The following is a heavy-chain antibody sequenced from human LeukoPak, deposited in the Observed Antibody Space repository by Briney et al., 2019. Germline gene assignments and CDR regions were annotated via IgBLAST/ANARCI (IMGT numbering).Heavy chain of an antibody. CDR1: GYTFTSYG. V-gene: IGHV1-18*01. Sequence: GASVKVSCKASGYTFTSYGISWVRQAPGQGLEWMGWISAYNGNTNYAQKLQGRVTMTTDTSTSTAYMELRSLRSDDTAVYYCARDREDTMVRGGYYFDYWGQGTLVTVSS. CDR2: ISAYNGNT. CDR3: ARDREDTMVRGGYYFDY. D-gene: IGHD3-10*01. J-gene: IGHJ4*02.